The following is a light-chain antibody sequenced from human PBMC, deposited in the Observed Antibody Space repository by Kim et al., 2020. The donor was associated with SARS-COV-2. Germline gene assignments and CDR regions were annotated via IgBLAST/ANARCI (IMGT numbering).Light chain of an antibody. CDR1: ALPKQY. CDR3: QSADSSGTYV. CDR2: KDS. V-gene: IGLV3-25*03. J-gene: IGLJ1*01. Sequence: VAPGQTARITCSGDALPKQYAYWYQQKPGQAPVLVIYKDSERPSGIPERFSGSSSGTTVTLTISGVQAEDEADYYCQSADSSGTYVFGTGTKVTVL.